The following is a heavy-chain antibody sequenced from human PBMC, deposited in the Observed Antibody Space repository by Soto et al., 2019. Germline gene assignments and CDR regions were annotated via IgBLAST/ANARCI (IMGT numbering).Heavy chain of an antibody. Sequence: GGSLRLSCVASGFSFSDYAMHWVRQAPDKGPEWLTIISYDGTYKYFAASARGRFTISRDNSKRTLYLQMDSLRPEDTAVYYCAGYESSAWHNFNYWGQGTLVTVSS. CDR3: AGYESSAWHNFNY. D-gene: IGHD6-19*01. V-gene: IGHV3-30-3*01. CDR2: ISYDGTYK. J-gene: IGHJ4*02. CDR1: GFSFSDYA.